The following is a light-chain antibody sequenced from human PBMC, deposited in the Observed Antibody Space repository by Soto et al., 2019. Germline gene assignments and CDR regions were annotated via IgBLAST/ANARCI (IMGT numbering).Light chain of an antibody. J-gene: IGKJ2*01. CDR1: ETISAD. V-gene: IGKV3-15*01. Sequence: ISMTQSSPTLSVSPGGRVTLSCEASETISADLAWYHHRPGQAPRLLIYAASTRAPGVPARFSGSGSRTDFTLAIANLQPEDFGLYYCQHYHNFPRTFGQGTKLEIK. CDR3: QHYHNFPRT. CDR2: AAS.